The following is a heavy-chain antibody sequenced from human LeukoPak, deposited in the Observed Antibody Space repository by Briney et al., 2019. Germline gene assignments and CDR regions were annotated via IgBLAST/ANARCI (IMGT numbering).Heavy chain of an antibody. Sequence: SVKVSCKASADTFSSFAISWVRQAPGQGPEWMGRIIPLVDGTHYAQKFQGRVTITADKSTATAYMEVSSLTSEDTAVYFCARESGSEPFDYWGQGTLVTVSS. CDR1: ADTFSSFA. D-gene: IGHD1-26*01. V-gene: IGHV1-69*04. J-gene: IGHJ4*02. CDR2: IIPLVDGT. CDR3: ARESGSEPFDY.